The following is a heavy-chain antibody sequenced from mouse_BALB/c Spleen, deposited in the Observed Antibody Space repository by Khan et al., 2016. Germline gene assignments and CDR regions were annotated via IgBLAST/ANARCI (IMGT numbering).Heavy chain of an antibody. CDR1: GFTFNTYA. D-gene: IGHD2-1*01. CDR3: ERQSGNYEAWFAY. V-gene: IGHV10-1*02. J-gene: IGHJ3*01. Sequence: EVQLVESGGGLVQPKGSLKLSCAASGFTFNTYAMNWVRQAPGQGLEWVARISRKSNNYATYDADSVKDRFTISRDDSPSLLYLQMNNVKSEYEAMYYCERQSGNYEAWFAYWGQGTLVTVSA. CDR2: ISRKSNNYAT.